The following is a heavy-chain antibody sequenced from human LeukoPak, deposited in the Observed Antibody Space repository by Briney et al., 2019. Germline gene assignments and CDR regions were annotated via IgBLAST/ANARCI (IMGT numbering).Heavy chain of an antibody. D-gene: IGHD3-22*01. CDR3: AKDYYDSSGYYDSTRFDP. V-gene: IGHV3-23*01. J-gene: IGHJ5*02. Sequence: GGSLRLSCAASGFTLSSYAMSWVRQAPGKGLEWVSAISGSGGSTYYADSVKGRFTISRDNSKNTLYLQMNSLRAEDTAVYYCAKDYYDSSGYYDSTRFDPWGQGTLVTVSS. CDR2: ISGSGGST. CDR1: GFTLSSYA.